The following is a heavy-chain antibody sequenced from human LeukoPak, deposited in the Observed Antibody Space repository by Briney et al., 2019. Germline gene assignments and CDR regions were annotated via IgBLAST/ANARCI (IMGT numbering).Heavy chain of an antibody. J-gene: IGHJ4*02. CDR2: IWYDGSNK. CDR3: ARESYGSGSSDFDY. Sequence: GGSLRLSCAASGFTFSSYGMHWVRQAPGKGLEWVAVIWYDGSNKYYADSVKGRFTISRDNSKNTQYLQMNSLRAEDTAVYYCARESYGSGSSDFDYWGQGTLVTVSS. CDR1: GFTFSSYG. D-gene: IGHD3-10*01. V-gene: IGHV3-33*01.